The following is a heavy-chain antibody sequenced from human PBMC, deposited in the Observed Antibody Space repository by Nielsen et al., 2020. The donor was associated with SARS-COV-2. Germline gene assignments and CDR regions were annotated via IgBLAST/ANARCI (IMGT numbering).Heavy chain of an antibody. J-gene: IGHJ6*02. V-gene: IGHV4-34*01. CDR2: ILHSGFT. D-gene: IGHD1-1*01. Sequence: GSLRLSCAISGGSLTEHDWNWIRQPPGRGLEWLGEILHSGFTNNNPSLTTRLIISSDKSKNQFSLRLRSVTAADTAIYYCARGRDTTTNSYLDVWGQGTTFT. CDR1: GGSLTEHD. CDR3: ARGRDTTTNSYLDV.